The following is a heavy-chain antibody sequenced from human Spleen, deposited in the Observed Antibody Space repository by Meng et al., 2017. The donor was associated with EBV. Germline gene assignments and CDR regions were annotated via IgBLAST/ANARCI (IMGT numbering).Heavy chain of an antibody. D-gene: IGHD2/OR15-2a*01. CDR2: INPSDGST. V-gene: IGHV1-46*01. J-gene: IGHJ4*02. CDR3: STSQFDY. Sequence: QVQLVQSGADEKKPGASVKVACKASGYTFTSYYVHWVRQAPGQGLEWVGIINPSDGSTSYAQKFQGRVTMTRDTSTSTVYMELSSLRSEDTAIYYCSTSQFDYWGQGTLVTVSS. CDR1: GYTFTSYY.